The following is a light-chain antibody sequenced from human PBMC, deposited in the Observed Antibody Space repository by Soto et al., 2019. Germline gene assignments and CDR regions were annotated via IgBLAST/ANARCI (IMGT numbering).Light chain of an antibody. CDR3: QQYNTWRPSS. CDR1: QSISSK. CDR2: DTS. Sequence: EIVMTQSPATLSVSPGERATLSCRASQSISSKLAWYQHRPGQAPRPLIYDTSTRAAGIPARFTGSGSGTDFTLTISSLQSEDFAVYYCQQYNTWRPSSFGQGTRLEIK. V-gene: IGKV3-15*01. J-gene: IGKJ5*01.